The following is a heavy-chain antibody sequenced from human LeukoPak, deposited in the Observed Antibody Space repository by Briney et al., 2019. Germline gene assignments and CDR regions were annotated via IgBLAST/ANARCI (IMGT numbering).Heavy chain of an antibody. D-gene: IGHD3-10*01. V-gene: IGHV4-4*07. CDR1: GASISSYY. Sequence: SETLSLTCTVSGASISSYYYNWIRQTAGRGLEWIGRLYISGSTDYSPSLKSRVTISVDTSNNQFSLNLNSVTAADTAVYFCARDLSGSLYFDYWGQGALVTVSS. CDR3: ARDLSGSLYFDY. CDR2: LYISGST. J-gene: IGHJ4*02.